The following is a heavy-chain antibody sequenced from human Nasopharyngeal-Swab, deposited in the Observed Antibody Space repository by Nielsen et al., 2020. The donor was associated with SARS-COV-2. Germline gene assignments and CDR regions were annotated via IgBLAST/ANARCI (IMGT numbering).Heavy chain of an antibody. CDR3: ARVLDGYNGFDY. Sequence: GESLKISCAASGLSFSSNYMSWVRQAPGKGLEWVSIIYPGGSTYYADSVKGRFTISRDSSWNTLYLQMNSLTAEDTAVYYCARVLDGYNGFDYWGQGTLVTVSS. V-gene: IGHV3-53*01. J-gene: IGHJ4*02. D-gene: IGHD5-24*01. CDR2: IYPGGST. CDR1: GLSFSSNY.